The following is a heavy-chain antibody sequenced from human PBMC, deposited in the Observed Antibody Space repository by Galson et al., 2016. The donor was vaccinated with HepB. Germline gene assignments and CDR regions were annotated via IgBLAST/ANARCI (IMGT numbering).Heavy chain of an antibody. J-gene: IGHJ4*02. D-gene: IGHD6-13*01. V-gene: IGHV1-69*13. CDR1: GDTFNTHG. CDR3: VRDRRLAGSSYPYIFDL. Sequence: SVKVSCKASGDTFNTHGVSWVRQAPGHGFEWMGGVLPLINTPNYAQKFQGRITISAGSMTTTAYMELSSLTSEDTAVYYCVRDRRLAGSSYPYIFDLWGQATLVIVSS. CDR2: VLPLINTP.